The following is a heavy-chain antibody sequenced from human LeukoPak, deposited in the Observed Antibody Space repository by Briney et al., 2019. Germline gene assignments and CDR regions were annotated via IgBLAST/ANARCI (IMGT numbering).Heavy chain of an antibody. D-gene: IGHD3-22*01. V-gene: IGHV4-34*01. CDR3: ARGGRLFLPY. CDR2: INHSGNT. CDR1: GDSISSYY. J-gene: IGHJ4*02. Sequence: SETLSLTCTVSGDSISSYYWSWIRQSPGKGLEWIGEINHSGNTNYNPSLKSRVTISVDTSKNQFSLKLSSVTAADTAVYYCARGGRLFLPYWGQGTLVTVSS.